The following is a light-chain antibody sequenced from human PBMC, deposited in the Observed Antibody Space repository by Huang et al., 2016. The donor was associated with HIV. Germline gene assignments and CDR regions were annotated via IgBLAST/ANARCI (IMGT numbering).Light chain of an antibody. J-gene: IGKJ2*01. V-gene: IGKV3-11*01. CDR2: GAS. CDR3: QQYASSFFT. Sequence: EIVLTQSPAAMSLSPGQKATLFCRASQTVTDNYLAWYQQKPGQAPRLLVYGASYRVSDIPARFSGSGSGTDFTLSISSLEPEDFALYYCQQYASSFFTFGQGTNLEI. CDR1: QTVTDNY.